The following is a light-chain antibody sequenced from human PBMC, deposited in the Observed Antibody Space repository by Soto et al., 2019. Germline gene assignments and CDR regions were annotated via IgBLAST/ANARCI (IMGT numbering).Light chain of an antibody. CDR3: QQSYSTPLT. CDR1: QSVLYSSNSKNY. Sequence: DTVMTQSPDSLAVSLGERATINCKSSQSVLYSSNSKNYLAWYQQKPGQPPKLLIYWASTRESGVPDRFSGSGSGTDFTLTISSLQPEDFATYYCQQSYSTPLTFGGGTKVDIK. J-gene: IGKJ4*01. V-gene: IGKV4-1*01. CDR2: WAS.